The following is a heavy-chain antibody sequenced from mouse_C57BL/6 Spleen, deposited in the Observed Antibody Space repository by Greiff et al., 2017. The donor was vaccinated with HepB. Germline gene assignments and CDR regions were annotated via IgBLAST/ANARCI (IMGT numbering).Heavy chain of an antibody. V-gene: IGHV5-2*01. J-gene: IGHJ1*03. Sequence: EVTLMESGGGLVQPGESLKLSCESNEYEFPSHDMSWVRTTPEKRLELVAAINSDGGSTYYPDTKERRFIISRDNTKKTLYLQMSSLRSEDTALYYCARHGLSYGNYEGYWYFDVWGTGTTVTVSS. CDR3: ARHGLSYGNYEGYWYFDV. D-gene: IGHD2-1*01. CDR2: INSDGGST. CDR1: EYEFPSHD.